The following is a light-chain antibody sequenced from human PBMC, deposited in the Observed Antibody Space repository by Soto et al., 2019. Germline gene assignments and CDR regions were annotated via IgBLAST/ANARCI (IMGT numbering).Light chain of an antibody. V-gene: IGLV1-47*01. CDR2: KNN. Sequence: QSVLPQPPSASGTPGQRVTISCPGSNSDIGSNYVYWYQQLPGMAPKLLIFKNNQRPSGVPDRFSGSKSGTSASLAISGLRSDDEADYYCAAWDDRLNGWVFGGGTKLTVL. CDR1: NSDIGSNY. J-gene: IGLJ3*02. CDR3: AAWDDRLNGWV.